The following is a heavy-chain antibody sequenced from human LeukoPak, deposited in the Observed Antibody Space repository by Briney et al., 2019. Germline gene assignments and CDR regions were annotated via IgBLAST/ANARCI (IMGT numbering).Heavy chain of an antibody. V-gene: IGHV3-73*01. CDR1: GFTFSGSA. Sequence: GGSLRLSCAASGFTFSGSAMHWVRQASGKGLEWVGRIRSKANSYATAYAASVKGRFTISRDDPKNTAYLQMNSLKTEDTAVYYCTRVSAATPLFDYWGQGTLVTVSS. D-gene: IGHD2-15*01. CDR3: TRVSAATPLFDY. CDR2: IRSKANSYAT. J-gene: IGHJ4*02.